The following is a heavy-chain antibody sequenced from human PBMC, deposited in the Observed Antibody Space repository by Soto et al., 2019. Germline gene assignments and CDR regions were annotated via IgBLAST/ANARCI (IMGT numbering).Heavy chain of an antibody. Sequence: LRLSCAASGFTFSSYAMSWVRQAPGKGLEWVSAISGSGGSTYYADSVKGRFTISRDNSKNTLYLQMNSLRAEDTAVYYCAKDEYSSSWRLYFDYWGQGTLVTVSS. D-gene: IGHD6-13*01. CDR2: ISGSGGST. V-gene: IGHV3-23*01. CDR3: AKDEYSSSWRLYFDY. J-gene: IGHJ4*02. CDR1: GFTFSSYA.